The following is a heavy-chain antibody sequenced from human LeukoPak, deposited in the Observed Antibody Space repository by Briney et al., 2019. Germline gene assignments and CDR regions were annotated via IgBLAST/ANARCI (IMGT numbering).Heavy chain of an antibody. J-gene: IGHJ4*02. V-gene: IGHV1-18*01. Sequence: ASVKVSCKASGYTSTNYGLNWVRQAPGQGLEWMGWISAYNNNTKYAQKFQGRVTMTTDTSTNTAYMELRSLRSDDTAVYYCARGFPSGKQWLTNWGQGTLVTVSS. CDR2: ISAYNNNT. CDR3: ARGFPSGKQWLTN. CDR1: GYTSTNYG. D-gene: IGHD6-19*01.